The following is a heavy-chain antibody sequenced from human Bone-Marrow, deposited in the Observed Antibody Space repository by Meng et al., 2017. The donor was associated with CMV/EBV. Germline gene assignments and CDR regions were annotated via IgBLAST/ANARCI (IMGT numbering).Heavy chain of an antibody. CDR1: GFTFTSYW. Sequence: GESLKISCAASGFTFTSYWMSWVRQAPGKGLEWVANIKQDGSEKYYVDSVKGRFTISRDNAKNSLYLQMNSLRAEDTAVYYCARPLPVGDAQLVPHYYYYYGMDVWGQRTTVTVSS. D-gene: IGHD6-6*01. CDR3: ARPLPVGDAQLVPHYYYYYGMDV. J-gene: IGHJ6*02. V-gene: IGHV3-7*01. CDR2: IKQDGSEK.